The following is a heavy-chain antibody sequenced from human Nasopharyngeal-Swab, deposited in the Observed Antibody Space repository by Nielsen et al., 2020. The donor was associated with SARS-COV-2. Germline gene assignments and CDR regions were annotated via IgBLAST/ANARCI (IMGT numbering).Heavy chain of an antibody. CDR3: ARDHLGAKRLNWRYYYYYYMDV. D-gene: IGHD2-8*02. Sequence: WVRQAPGQRLEWMGWINAGNGNTKYSQKFQGRVTITRDTSASTAYMELSSLRSEDTAVYYCARDHLGAKRLNWRYYYYYYMDVWGKGTTVTVSS. J-gene: IGHJ6*03. CDR2: INAGNGNT. V-gene: IGHV1-3*01.